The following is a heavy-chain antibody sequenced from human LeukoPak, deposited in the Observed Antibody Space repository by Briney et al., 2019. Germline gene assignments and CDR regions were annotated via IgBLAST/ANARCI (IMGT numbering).Heavy chain of an antibody. V-gene: IGHV1-18*01. CDR3: ARDLVYYYDSSGYDAFDI. J-gene: IGHJ3*02. D-gene: IGHD3-22*01. Sequence: GASVKVSCKASGYTFSYGITWVRQAPGQGLEWMGWISAYNGNTNSAQKLQGRVTMTIDTSTSTAYMELRSLRSDDTAVYYCARDLVYYYDSSGYDAFDIWGQGTMVTVSS. CDR1: GYTFSYG. CDR2: ISAYNGNT.